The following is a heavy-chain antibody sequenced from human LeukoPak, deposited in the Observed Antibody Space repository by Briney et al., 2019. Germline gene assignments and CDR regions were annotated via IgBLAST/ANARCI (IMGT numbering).Heavy chain of an antibody. J-gene: IGHJ5*02. D-gene: IGHD5/OR15-5a*01. Sequence: SETLSLTCAVSGGSISGYYWSWIRQPAGKGLEWIGRIYSSGNTNYNPSLESRVTLSVDTSKKQFSLNLSFVTAADTAVYYCAREVSGDRRFDPWGQGTLVTVSS. V-gene: IGHV4-4*07. CDR2: IYSSGNT. CDR3: AREVSGDRRFDP. CDR1: GGSISGYY.